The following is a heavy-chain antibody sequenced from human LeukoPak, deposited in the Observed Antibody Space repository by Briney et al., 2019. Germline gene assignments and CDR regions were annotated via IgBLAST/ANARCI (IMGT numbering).Heavy chain of an antibody. Sequence: SQTLSLTCTVSGGSINSGDYYWSWIRQPPGKGLEWIGYIYYSGSTYYNPSLKRRVSISVDTSKNQFSLKLSSVSAADTAVYYCARGYCSGGSCFSGPYNWFDPWGQGTLVTVSS. CDR3: ARGYCSGGSCFSGPYNWFDP. J-gene: IGHJ5*02. V-gene: IGHV4-30-4*01. CDR2: IYYSGST. CDR1: GGSINSGDYY. D-gene: IGHD2-15*01.